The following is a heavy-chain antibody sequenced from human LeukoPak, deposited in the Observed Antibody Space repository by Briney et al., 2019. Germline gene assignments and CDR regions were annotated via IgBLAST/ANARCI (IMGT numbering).Heavy chain of an antibody. CDR3: ARTNAALGGEP. CDR1: GDTLSSYA. J-gene: IGHJ5*02. D-gene: IGHD3-16*01. Sequence: ASVKVSCKASGDTLSSYAISWVRQAPGQGLEWMGGIIPIFGTANYAQKFQGRVTVTTDESTSTAYMELSSLRSEDTAVYYCARTNAALGGEPWGQGTLVTVSS. V-gene: IGHV1-69*05. CDR2: IIPIFGTA.